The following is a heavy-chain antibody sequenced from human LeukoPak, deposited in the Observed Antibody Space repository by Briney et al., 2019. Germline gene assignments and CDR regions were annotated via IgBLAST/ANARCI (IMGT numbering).Heavy chain of an antibody. CDR3: ARGPQVGAFDL. CDR2: IIPIFTTA. V-gene: IGHV1-69*13. CDR1: GGTISNYV. J-gene: IGHJ3*01. Sequence: ASVKVSCKAAGGTISNYVISWVRQAPGQGLEWMGGIIPIFTTANHAQKFQGRVTITADESTSTAYMELSSLRSEDTAVYYCARGPQVGAFDLWGQGTMVTVSS. D-gene: IGHD1-26*01.